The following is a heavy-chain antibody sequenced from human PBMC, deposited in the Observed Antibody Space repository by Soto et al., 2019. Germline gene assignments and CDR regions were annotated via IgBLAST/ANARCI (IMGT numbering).Heavy chain of an antibody. D-gene: IGHD3-9*01. V-gene: IGHV4-31*03. CDR2: IYYSGST. CDR3: ARGRRILTGYYGRKSAKYFQH. CDR1: GGSISSGGYY. Sequence: SETLSLTCTVSGGSISSGGYYWTWIRQHPGKGLEWIGYIYYSGSTYSNPSLKSRVTISVDTSKNQFSLKLSSVTAADTAVYYCARGRRILTGYYGRKSAKYFQHWGQGTLVTVSS. J-gene: IGHJ1*01.